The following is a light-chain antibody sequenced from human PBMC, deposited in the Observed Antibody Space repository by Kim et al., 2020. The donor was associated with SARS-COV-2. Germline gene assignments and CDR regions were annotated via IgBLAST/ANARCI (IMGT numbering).Light chain of an antibody. CDR2: QDN. CDR1: ELAGKY. Sequence: VSPGQTASISCSGDELAGKYACWYQQKPGQSPILLIYQDNKRPSGIPERFSGSSSVNSATLTIRETQAVDEAEYYCQAWDSTTAVFGAGTQLTVL. V-gene: IGLV3-1*01. CDR3: QAWDSTTAV. J-gene: IGLJ2*01.